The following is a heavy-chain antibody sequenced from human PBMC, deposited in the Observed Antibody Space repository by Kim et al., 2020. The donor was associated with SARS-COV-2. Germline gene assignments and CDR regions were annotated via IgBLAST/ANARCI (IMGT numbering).Heavy chain of an antibody. V-gene: IGHV3-23*01. J-gene: IGHJ4*02. CDR3: ARDLPYTRGWYTIDY. D-gene: IGHD6-19*01. Sequence: ADSVKGRFTVSRDNSKDTVYLQMYSLRVDDTAVYFCARDLPYTRGWYTIDYWGRGTLVAVST.